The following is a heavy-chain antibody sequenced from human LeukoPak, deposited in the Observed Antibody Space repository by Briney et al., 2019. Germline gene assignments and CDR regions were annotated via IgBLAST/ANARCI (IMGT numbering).Heavy chain of an antibody. CDR3: ARRLSSSGSTVSFDY. CDR2: INHSGST. J-gene: IGHJ4*02. V-gene: IGHV4-34*01. CDR1: GGSFSGYY. Sequence: SETLSLTCAVYGGSFSGYYWSWIRQPPGKGLEWIGEINHSGSTNYNPSLKSRVTISVDTSKNQFSLKLSSVTAADTAVYYCARRLSSSGSTVSFDYWGQGTLVTVSS. D-gene: IGHD3-22*01.